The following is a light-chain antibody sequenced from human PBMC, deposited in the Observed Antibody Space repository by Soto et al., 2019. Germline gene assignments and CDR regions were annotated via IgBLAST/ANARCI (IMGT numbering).Light chain of an antibody. CDR1: SSDIGGYNY. CDR3: SSYAGSNNLV. CDR2: EVS. V-gene: IGLV2-8*01. Sequence: QSALTQPPSASGSPGQSVTISCTGTSSDIGGYNYVSWYQQHPGKAPKLMIYEVSKRPSWVPDRFSDSKSGNTASLSVSGLQADDEADYYCSSYAGSNNLVFGGGTKLTVL. J-gene: IGLJ2*01.